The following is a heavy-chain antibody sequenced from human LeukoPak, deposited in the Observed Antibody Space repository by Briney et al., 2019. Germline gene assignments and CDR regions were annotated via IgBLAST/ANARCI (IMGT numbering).Heavy chain of an antibody. V-gene: IGHV4-34*01. D-gene: IGHD3-10*01. CDR1: GGSFSGYY. J-gene: IGHJ5*02. CDR2: INHSGST. Sequence: PSETLSLTCAVYGGSFSGYYWSWIRQPPGKGLEWIGEINHSGSTNYNPSLKSRVTISVDTSKNQFSLKLISVTAADTAVYYCARGYIYMVRGVINWFDPWGQGTLVTVSS. CDR3: ARGYIYMVRGVINWFDP.